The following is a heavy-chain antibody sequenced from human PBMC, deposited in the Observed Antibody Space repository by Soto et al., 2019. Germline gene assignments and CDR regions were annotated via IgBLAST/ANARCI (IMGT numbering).Heavy chain of an antibody. D-gene: IGHD3-16*01. CDR1: GDSVSGNSAA. J-gene: IGHJ4*02. CDR3: ARGWALDY. CDR2: TYYRSKWYI. Sequence: SHTLSLTCAISGDSVSGNSAALNWIRQSPSRGLEWLGRTYYRSKWYIDYAQSVKSRITINPDTSKNQFSLQLNSVTPEDTAVYYCARGWALDYWGQGTLVTVSS. V-gene: IGHV6-1*01.